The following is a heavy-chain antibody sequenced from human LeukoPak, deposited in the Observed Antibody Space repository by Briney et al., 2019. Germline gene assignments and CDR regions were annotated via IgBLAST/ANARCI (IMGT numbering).Heavy chain of an antibody. CDR3: AKESHDAYFDY. V-gene: IGHV3-23*01. CDR2: ISGSGGST. Sequence: GGSLRLFCAASGFTFGSYAMSWVRQAPGKGLEWVSAISGSGGSTYYADSVKGRFTISRDNSKNTLHLQMNSLRAEDTAVYYCAKESHDAYFDYWGQGTLVTVSS. J-gene: IGHJ4*02. D-gene: IGHD1-1*01. CDR1: GFTFGSYA.